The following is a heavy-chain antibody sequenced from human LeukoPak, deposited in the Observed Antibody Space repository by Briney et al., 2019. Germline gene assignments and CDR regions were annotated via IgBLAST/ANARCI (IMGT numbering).Heavy chain of an antibody. CDR2: ISSSSSYI. Sequence: GGSLRLSCAASGFTFSSYWMNWVRQAPGKGLEWVSSISSSSSYIYYADSVKGRFTISRDNAKNSLYLQMNSLRAEDTAVYYCARDRLGAFDIWGQGTMVTVSS. D-gene: IGHD3-16*01. J-gene: IGHJ3*02. CDR3: ARDRLGAFDI. V-gene: IGHV3-21*04. CDR1: GFTFSSYW.